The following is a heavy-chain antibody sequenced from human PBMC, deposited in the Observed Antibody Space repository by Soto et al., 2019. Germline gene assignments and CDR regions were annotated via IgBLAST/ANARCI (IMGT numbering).Heavy chain of an antibody. J-gene: IGHJ4*02. V-gene: IGHV3-23*01. Sequence: EVQLLESGGGLVQPGGSLRLSCAASGFTFSSYAMRWVRQAPVKGLEWVPAISGSGGSTYYADSVKGRFTISRDNSKNTLYLQMNSLRAEDTAVYYCARRGSGSDYDYWGQGTLVTVSS. CDR1: GFTFSSYA. CDR2: ISGSGGST. D-gene: IGHD1-26*01. CDR3: ARRGSGSDYDY.